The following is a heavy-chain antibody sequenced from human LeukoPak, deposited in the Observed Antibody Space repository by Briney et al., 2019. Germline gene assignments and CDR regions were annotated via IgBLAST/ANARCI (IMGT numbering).Heavy chain of an antibody. V-gene: IGHV3-30*04. CDR1: GFTLSSYV. Sequence: GGSLRLSCAASGFTLSSYVMHWVRQAPGKGLEWVAVISHEGSNKYYADSVKGRFTISRDNSKNTLYLQVNSLRAEDTAMYYCARVVVSSSSDYFDYWGQGTLVTVSS. D-gene: IGHD6-6*01. CDR2: ISHEGSNK. CDR3: ARVVVSSSSDYFDY. J-gene: IGHJ4*02.